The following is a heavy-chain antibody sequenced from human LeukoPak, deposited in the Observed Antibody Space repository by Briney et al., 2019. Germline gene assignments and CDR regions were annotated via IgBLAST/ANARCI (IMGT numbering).Heavy chain of an antibody. D-gene: IGHD3-9*01. Sequence: KSSQTLSVTCTVSGGSISSGGYYWSWIRQHPGKGLEWIGYIYYSGSTYYNPSLKSRVTISVDTSKNQFSLKLSSVTAADTAVYYCAKDEVRYFDWSHHYYYGMDVWGKGTTVTVSS. V-gene: IGHV4-31*03. CDR2: IYYSGST. CDR3: AKDEVRYFDWSHHYYYGMDV. J-gene: IGHJ6*04. CDR1: GGSISSGGYY.